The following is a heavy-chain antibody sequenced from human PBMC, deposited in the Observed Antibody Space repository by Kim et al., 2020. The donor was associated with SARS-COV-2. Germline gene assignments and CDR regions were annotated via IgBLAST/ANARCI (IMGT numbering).Heavy chain of an antibody. J-gene: IGHJ4*01. CDR2: INHSGST. CDR3: ARGLNYYGSGSTIPGYYF. V-gene: IGHV4-34*01. D-gene: IGHD3-10*01. Sequence: SETLSLTCAVYGGSFSGYYWSWIRQPPGKGLEWIGEINHSGSTNYNPSLKSRVTISVDTSKNQFSLKLSSVTAADTAVYYCARGLNYYGSGSTIPGYYF. CDR1: GGSFSGYY.